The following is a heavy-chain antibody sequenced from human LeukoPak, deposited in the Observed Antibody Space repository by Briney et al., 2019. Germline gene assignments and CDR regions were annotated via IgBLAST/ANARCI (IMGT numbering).Heavy chain of an antibody. CDR2: INPSGGST. CDR3: AKDSASSSFYY. CDR1: GYTFTSYY. V-gene: IGHV1-46*01. J-gene: IGHJ4*02. D-gene: IGHD6-13*01. Sequence: ASVKVSCKASGYTFTSYYMHWVRQAPGQGLEWRVIINPSGGSTSYALKFEGRVTMTRDTSTSTVYTELSSLRSEGTAVYFCAKDSASSSFYYWGQGTLVTVSS.